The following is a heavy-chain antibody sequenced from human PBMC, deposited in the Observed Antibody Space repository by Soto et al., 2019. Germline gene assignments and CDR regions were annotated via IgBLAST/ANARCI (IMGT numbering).Heavy chain of an antibody. CDR2: IMPIFRTP. CDR3: ARAGGIGYCSGGSCGGDY. J-gene: IGHJ4*02. V-gene: IGHV1-69*13. Sequence: ASVKVSCKASGVTFSNSAISWVRQAPGQGLEWLGGIMPIFRTPDYAQKFQGRVTITADESSSTAYMELSGLRSDDTAVYYCARAGGIGYCSGGSCGGDYWGQGTLVTVSS. D-gene: IGHD2-15*01. CDR1: GVTFSNSA.